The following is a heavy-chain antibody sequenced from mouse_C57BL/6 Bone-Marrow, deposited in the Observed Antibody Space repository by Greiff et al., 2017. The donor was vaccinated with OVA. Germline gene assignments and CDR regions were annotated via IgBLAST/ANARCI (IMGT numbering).Heavy chain of an antibody. CDR2: IWSGGST. CDR3: ARTWLRGYAMDY. J-gene: IGHJ4*01. V-gene: IGHV2-2*01. D-gene: IGHD2-2*01. CDR1: GFSLTSYG. Sequence: VQLQQSGPGLVQPSQSLSITCTVSGFSLTSYGVHWVRQSPGKGLEWLGVIWSGGSTDYNAAIISRLSISKDNSKSQVFFKMNSLQADDTAIYYCARTWLRGYAMDYWGQGTSVTVSS.